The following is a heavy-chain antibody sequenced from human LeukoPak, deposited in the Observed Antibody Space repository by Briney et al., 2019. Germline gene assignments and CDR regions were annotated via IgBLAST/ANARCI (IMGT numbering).Heavy chain of an antibody. V-gene: IGHV3-21*01. CDR2: ISSSSSYI. D-gene: IGHD3-10*01. CDR1: GFTFSRYS. Sequence: GGSVRLLCAPSGFTFSRYSMNWVRQAPGKGLECLSSISSSSSYIFYADSVKGRFTISRDNAKNSLYLQMNSQRAEHTSVYYGAGVDYYGSGSYAWGQRTLVTVSS. J-gene: IGHJ4*02. CDR3: AGVDYYGSGSYA.